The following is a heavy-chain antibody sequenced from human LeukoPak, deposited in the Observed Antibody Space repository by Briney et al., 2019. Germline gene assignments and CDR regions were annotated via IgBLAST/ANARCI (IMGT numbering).Heavy chain of an antibody. D-gene: IGHD3-22*01. V-gene: IGHV4-39*07. CDR1: GGSISSSSYY. CDR2: IYYSGST. CDR3: ARAGYDSSGYCFDY. Sequence: SETLSPTCTVSGGSISSSSYYWGWIRQPPGKGLEWIGSIYYSGSTYYNPSLKSRVTISVDTSKNQFSLKLSSVTAADTAVYYCARAGYDSSGYCFDYWGQGTLVTVSS. J-gene: IGHJ4*02.